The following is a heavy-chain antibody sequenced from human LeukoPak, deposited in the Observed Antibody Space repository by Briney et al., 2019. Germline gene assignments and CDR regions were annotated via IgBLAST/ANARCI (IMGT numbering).Heavy chain of an antibody. J-gene: IGHJ4*02. Sequence: ASVKVSCKASGYTFTDYGISWVRQAPGQGLEWMGWISAYNGNTNYAQKLQGRVTMTTDTSTRTAYMELRSLRSDDTAVYYCARLAHNAQILEWLPINYFDYWGQGTLVTVSS. V-gene: IGHV1-18*01. CDR1: GYTFTDYG. D-gene: IGHD3-3*01. CDR3: ARLAHNAQILEWLPINYFDY. CDR2: ISAYNGNT.